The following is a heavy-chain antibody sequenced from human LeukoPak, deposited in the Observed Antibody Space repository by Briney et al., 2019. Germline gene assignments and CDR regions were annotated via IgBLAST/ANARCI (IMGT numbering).Heavy chain of an antibody. J-gene: IGHJ6*04. V-gene: IGHV3-7*01. CDR1: GFTFSNAW. CDR2: IKQDGSEK. CDR3: AELGITMIGGV. D-gene: IGHD3-10*02. Sequence: GGSLRLSCAASGFTFSNAWMSWVRQAPGKGLEWVANIKQDGSEKYYVDSVKGRFTISRDNAKKSLYLQMNSLRAEDTAVYYCAELGITMIGGVWGKGTTVTISS.